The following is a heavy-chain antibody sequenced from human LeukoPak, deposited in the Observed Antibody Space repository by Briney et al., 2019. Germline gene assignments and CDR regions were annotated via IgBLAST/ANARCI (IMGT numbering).Heavy chain of an antibody. V-gene: IGHV4-31*03. CDR3: ARREPSDSSGYRY. CDR2: IYYSGST. J-gene: IGHJ4*02. CDR1: GGSISSGGSY. D-gene: IGHD3-22*01. Sequence: SETLSLTCTVSGGSISSGGSYWSWIRQHPGKGLEWIGYIYYSGSTYYNPSLKSRVTISVDTSKNQFSLKMSSVTAADTAVYYCARREPSDSSGYRYWGQGTLVTVSS.